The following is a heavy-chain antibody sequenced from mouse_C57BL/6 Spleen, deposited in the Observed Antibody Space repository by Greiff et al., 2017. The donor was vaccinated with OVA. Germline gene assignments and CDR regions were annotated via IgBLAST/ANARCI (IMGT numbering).Heavy chain of an antibody. D-gene: IGHD2-3*01. Sequence: EVQLQESGPGLVKPSQSLSLTCSVTGYSITSGYYWNWIRQFPGNKLEWMGYISYDGSNNYNPSLKNRISITRDTSKNQFFLKLNSVTTEDTATYYCARDGGLLLGMDYWGQGTSVTVSS. CDR2: ISYDGSN. CDR1: GYSITSGYY. V-gene: IGHV3-6*01. J-gene: IGHJ4*01. CDR3: ARDGGLLLGMDY.